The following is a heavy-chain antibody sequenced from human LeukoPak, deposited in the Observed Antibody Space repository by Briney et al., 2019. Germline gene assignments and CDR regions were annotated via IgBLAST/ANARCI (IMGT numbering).Heavy chain of an antibody. J-gene: IGHJ4*02. Sequence: SETLSLTCTVSGGSISSDYWSWIRQPPGKGLEWIGYIYYSGSTNYNPSLKSRVTISVDTSKNQFSLKLSSVTAADTAVYYCARYCYDSSGLDYWGQGTLVTVSS. CDR2: IYYSGST. V-gene: IGHV4-59*01. CDR1: GGSISSDY. CDR3: ARYCYDSSGLDY. D-gene: IGHD3-22*01.